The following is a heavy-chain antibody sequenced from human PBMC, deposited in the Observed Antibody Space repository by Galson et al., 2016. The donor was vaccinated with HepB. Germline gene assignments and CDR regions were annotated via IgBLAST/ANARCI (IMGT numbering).Heavy chain of an antibody. CDR3: ARETPPIFGMVTGWLDP. V-gene: IGHV6-1*01. CDR2: TYYRSKWFH. Sequence: CAISGDSVSSNTAAWSWIRQSPSRGLEWLGRTYYRSKWFHDYAESVRSRISLNPDTSKNQFSLQLNSVTPEDTAVYYCARETPPIFGMVTGWLDPWGQGILVTVSS. J-gene: IGHJ5*02. CDR1: GDSVSSNTAA. D-gene: IGHD3-3*01.